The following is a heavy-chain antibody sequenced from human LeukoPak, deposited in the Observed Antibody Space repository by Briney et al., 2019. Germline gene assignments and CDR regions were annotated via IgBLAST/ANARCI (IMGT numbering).Heavy chain of an antibody. CDR2: IRYDESKK. D-gene: IGHD5-18*01. V-gene: IGHV3-30*02. CDR3: ARGLQEYTYGFDY. J-gene: IGHJ4*02. Sequence: PGGSLRLSCSASGFTFSYYGMHWVRQAPGKGLEWVAFIRYDESKKFYGDSVKGRFTISRDNSRNTLYLQMNSLRADDTAVYYCARGLQEYTYGFDYWGQGTLVTVSS. CDR1: GFTFSYYG.